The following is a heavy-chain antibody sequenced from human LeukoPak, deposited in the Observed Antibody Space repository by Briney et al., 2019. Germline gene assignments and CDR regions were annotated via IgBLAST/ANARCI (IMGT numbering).Heavy chain of an antibody. V-gene: IGHV1-2*02. CDR2: ITPSGGT. D-gene: IGHD5-24*01. CDR1: GYTFTSYA. CDR3: ARDRYGDGFAHFNY. Sequence: ASVKVSCKASGYTFTSYAMHWVRQAPGQGLEWMGWITPSGGTNYPQKFQGRVAITRDTSITTAYMDLSRLTSDDTAVYYCARDRYGDGFAHFNYWGQGALVTVSS. J-gene: IGHJ4*02.